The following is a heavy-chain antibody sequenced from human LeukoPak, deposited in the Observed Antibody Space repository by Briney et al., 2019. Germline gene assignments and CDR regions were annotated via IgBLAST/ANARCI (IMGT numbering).Heavy chain of an antibody. Sequence: GGSLRPSCPASTLSLSSIEMKCVSQAPGKGLEWVSYISSSGSTIYYADSVKGRFTISRDNAKNSLYLQMNSLRAEDTAVCYCARCAHYGRQGTLVTVSS. V-gene: IGHV3-48*03. J-gene: IGHJ4*02. CDR2: ISSSGSTI. CDR1: TLSLSSIE. CDR3: ARCAHY.